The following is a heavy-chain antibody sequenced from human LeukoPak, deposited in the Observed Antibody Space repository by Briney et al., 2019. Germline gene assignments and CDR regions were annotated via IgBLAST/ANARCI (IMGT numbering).Heavy chain of an antibody. CDR2: IGAAGDT. D-gene: IGHD6-19*01. Sequence: PGGSLRLSCVASGFTFRNYDMHWVRQATGKSLEWVSVIGAAGDTYYPGSVKGRFTISRENANNSLYLQMNSLRAGDTAMYYYARDRAGDFDYWGQGTLVTVSS. CDR3: ARDRAGDFDY. V-gene: IGHV3-13*04. CDR1: GFTFRNYD. J-gene: IGHJ4*02.